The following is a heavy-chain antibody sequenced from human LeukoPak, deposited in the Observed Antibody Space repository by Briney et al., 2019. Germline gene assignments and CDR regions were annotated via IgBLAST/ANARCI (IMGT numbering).Heavy chain of an antibody. CDR1: GRSISSNSYY. CDR3: ARTTMVRGTYYMDV. CDR2: IYYSGST. Sequence: SETLSLTCAVSGRSISSNSYYWGWIRQPPGKGLECIGSIYYSGSTYYNQSLKSRVTISVDTSKNQLSLNLSSVTAADTAVYCGARTTMVRGTYYMDVWGKGTTVTISS. D-gene: IGHD3-10*01. V-gene: IGHV4-39*07. J-gene: IGHJ6*03.